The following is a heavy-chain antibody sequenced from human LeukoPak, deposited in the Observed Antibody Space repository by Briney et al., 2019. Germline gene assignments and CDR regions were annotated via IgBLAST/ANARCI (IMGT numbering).Heavy chain of an antibody. CDR1: GFTFSRNG. V-gene: IGHV3-30*02. Sequence: GGSLRLSCAASGFTFSRNGMHWVRQAPGKGLEWVAFIRYDGSDKYYADSVKGRFTISRDNSKNTLSLQMNSLRPEDTAVYYCTRAGGLVRGVHYYYYMDVWGKGTTVTISS. CDR2: IRYDGSDK. CDR3: TRAGGLVRGVHYYYYMDV. J-gene: IGHJ6*03. D-gene: IGHD3-10*01.